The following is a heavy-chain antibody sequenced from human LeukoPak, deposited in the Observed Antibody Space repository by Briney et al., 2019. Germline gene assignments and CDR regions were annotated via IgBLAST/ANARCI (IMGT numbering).Heavy chain of an antibody. D-gene: IGHD2-2*02. V-gene: IGHV4-59*08. Sequence: SETLSLTCAVYGGSFSGYYWSWIRQPPGKGLEWIGYINYSGTTNYNPSLKSRVTISVDTSKNQFSLKLSSVTAADTAVYYCARQYCSRSSCYNFDYWGQGTLVTVSS. J-gene: IGHJ4*02. CDR3: ARQYCSRSSCYNFDY. CDR2: INYSGTT. CDR1: GGSFSGYY.